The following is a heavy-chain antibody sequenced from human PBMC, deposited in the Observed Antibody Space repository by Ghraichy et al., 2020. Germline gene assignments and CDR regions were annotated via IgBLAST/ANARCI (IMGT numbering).Heavy chain of an antibody. V-gene: IGHV3-21*01. Sequence: GGSLRLSCAASGFTFSSYSMNWVRQAPGKGLEWVSSISSSSTYIYYADSVKGRFTISRDNAKNSLYLQMNSLRAEDTAVYYCARYGREASYSYVDYWGQGTLVTVSS. CDR1: GFTFSSYS. CDR3: ARYGREASYSYVDY. CDR2: ISSSSTYI. J-gene: IGHJ4*02. D-gene: IGHD5-18*01.